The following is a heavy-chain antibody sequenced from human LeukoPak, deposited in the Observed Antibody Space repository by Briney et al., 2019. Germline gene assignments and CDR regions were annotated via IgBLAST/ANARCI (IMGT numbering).Heavy chain of an antibody. J-gene: IGHJ6*03. CDR1: GFTFSSYS. D-gene: IGHD2-2*01. V-gene: IGHV3-21*01. CDR3: ARLGYCSSTSCYRGGYYYYYMDV. Sequence: GGSLRLSCAASGFTFSSYSLNWVRQAPGKGLEWVSSISGSSSYIYYADSVKGRFTISRDNAKNSLYLQMNSLRAEDTAVYYCARLGYCSSTSCYRGGYYYYYMDVWGKGTTVTISS. CDR2: ISGSSSYI.